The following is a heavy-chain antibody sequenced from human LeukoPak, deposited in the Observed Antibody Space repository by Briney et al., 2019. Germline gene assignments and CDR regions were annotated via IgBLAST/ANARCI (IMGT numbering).Heavy chain of an antibody. Sequence: PGGSLRLSCAASGFTFSRYWMSWVRQAPGKGLEWVANIKQDGSEKYYVDSVKGRFTISRDNAKNSLYLQMNSLRAEDTAVYYCARDIYYGSGSYDYWGQGTLVTVSS. CDR3: ARDIYYGSGSYDY. CDR1: GFTFSRYW. J-gene: IGHJ4*02. D-gene: IGHD3-10*01. V-gene: IGHV3-7*01. CDR2: IKQDGSEK.